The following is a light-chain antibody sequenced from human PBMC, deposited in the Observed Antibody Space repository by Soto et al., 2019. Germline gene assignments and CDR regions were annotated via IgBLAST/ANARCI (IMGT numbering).Light chain of an antibody. J-gene: IGLJ1*01. V-gene: IGLV2-14*01. CDR2: EVS. Sequence: QSALTQPASVSGSPGQSITISCTGTSSDVGTYNYVSWYQHHPGKAPILIIYEVSNRPSGVSNRFSGSKSGSTASLTISGRQAEDEADYHCTSYTRDTALVFGTGTKLTVL. CDR1: SSDVGTYNY. CDR3: TSYTRDTALV.